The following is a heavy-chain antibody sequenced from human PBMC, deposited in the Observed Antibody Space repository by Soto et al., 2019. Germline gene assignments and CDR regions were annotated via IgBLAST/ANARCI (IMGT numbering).Heavy chain of an antibody. CDR2: ISGSGGST. D-gene: IGHD1-26*01. J-gene: IGHJ4*01. V-gene: IGHV3-23*01. CDR3: AKTSGSGSYYLLVDY. CDR1: GFTFSSYA. Sequence: EVQLLESGGGLVQPGGSLRLSCAASGFTFSSYAMSWVRQAPGKGLEWVSAISGSGGSTYYADSVKGRFTISRDNSKNTLYLQMNSLRAEDSAVYYCAKTSGSGSYYLLVDYWGHGTLVTVSS.